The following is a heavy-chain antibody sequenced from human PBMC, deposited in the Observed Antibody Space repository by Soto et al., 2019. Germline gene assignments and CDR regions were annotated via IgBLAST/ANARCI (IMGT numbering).Heavy chain of an antibody. CDR2: ISSSSSYT. J-gene: IGHJ5*02. CDR3: ARVVVAEYNWFDP. V-gene: IGHV3-11*06. Sequence: GSLRLSCAASGFTFSDYYMSWIRQAPGKGLEWVSYISSSSSYTNYADSVKGRFTISRDNAKNSLYLQMNSLRAEDTAVYYCARVVVAEYNWFDPWGQGTLVTAPQ. CDR1: GFTFSDYY. D-gene: IGHD2-15*01.